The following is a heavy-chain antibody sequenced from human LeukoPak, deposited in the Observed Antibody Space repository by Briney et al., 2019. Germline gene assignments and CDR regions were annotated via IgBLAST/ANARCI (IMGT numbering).Heavy chain of an antibody. V-gene: IGHV4-38-2*02. J-gene: IGHJ4*01. D-gene: IGHD5-12*01. CDR2: IFHSGST. Sequence: SETLSLTCTVSGYSISSGYYWGWIRQPPGKGLEWIGSIFHSGSTYYNPSLKSRVTISVDTSKNQFSLKLSSVTAADTAVYYCARRGYSGYGYFGYWGHGTLVTVSS. CDR1: GYSISSGYY. CDR3: ARRGYSGYGYFGY.